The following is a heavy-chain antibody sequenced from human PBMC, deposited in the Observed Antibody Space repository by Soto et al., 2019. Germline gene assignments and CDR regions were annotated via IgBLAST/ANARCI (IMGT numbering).Heavy chain of an antibody. CDR3: ARERKHCSGGSCYGNKDAFDI. CDR1: GYTYTGYY. V-gene: IGHV1-2*04. J-gene: IGHJ3*02. CDR2: INPNSGGT. Sequence: GALVNVSCKGSGYTYTGYYMHWVRQAPGQGLEWMGWINPNSGGTNYAQKFQGWVTMTRDTSISTAYMELSRLRSDDTAVYYCARERKHCSGGSCYGNKDAFDIWGQGTMVTVSS. D-gene: IGHD2-15*01.